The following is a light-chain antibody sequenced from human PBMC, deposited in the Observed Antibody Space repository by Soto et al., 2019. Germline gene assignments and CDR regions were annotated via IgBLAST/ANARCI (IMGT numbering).Light chain of an antibody. V-gene: IGKV3-15*01. J-gene: IGKJ1*01. CDR3: QQFGASLTWT. Sequence: EIVMTQSPATLSVSPGGRATPSCRASQSISDTLAWYQQKPGQAPRLLIHGASTRAPGFPARFSGSGSGTDFTLTISRLEPEDFAVYYCQQFGASLTWTFGQGTKVDIK. CDR2: GAS. CDR1: QSISDT.